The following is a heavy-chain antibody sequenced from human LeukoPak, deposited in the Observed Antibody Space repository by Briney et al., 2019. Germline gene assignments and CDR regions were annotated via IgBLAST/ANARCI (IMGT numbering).Heavy chain of an antibody. CDR3: ATDVRGLEPYYFDF. CDR1: GGSISSYY. Sequence: NPSETLSLTCAVSGGSISSYYWNWIRQPPGKGLEWIGYIYYSGSTNYNPSLKSRVTISIDTSKNQLSLQLTSVTAADTAVYYCATDVRGLEPYYFDFWGQGTLVTVSS. J-gene: IGHJ4*02. D-gene: IGHD3-10*02. V-gene: IGHV4-59*01. CDR2: IYYSGST.